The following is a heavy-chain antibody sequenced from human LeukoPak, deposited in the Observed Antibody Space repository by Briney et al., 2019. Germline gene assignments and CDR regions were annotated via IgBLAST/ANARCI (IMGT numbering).Heavy chain of an antibody. Sequence: QPGGSLRLSCAASGFTFSSYSMNWVRQAPGKGLEWVSYISSSSSTIYYADSVKGRFTISRDNAKDSLYLQMNSLRAEDTAVYYCARSGILIGENWFDPWGQGTLATVSS. J-gene: IGHJ5*02. CDR2: ISSSSSTI. CDR3: ARSGILIGENWFDP. V-gene: IGHV3-48*01. CDR1: GFTFSSYS. D-gene: IGHD3-10*01.